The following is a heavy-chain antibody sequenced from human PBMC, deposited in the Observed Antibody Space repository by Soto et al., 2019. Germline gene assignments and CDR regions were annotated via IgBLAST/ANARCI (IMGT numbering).Heavy chain of an antibody. D-gene: IGHD5-12*01. J-gene: IGHJ4*02. CDR1: GFSRSNARMG. V-gene: IGHV2-26*01. Sequence: ESGPTLVNPTETLTLTCTFSGFSRSNARMGVSWIRQPPGKALEWLAHVFSNDEKSYSTSLKSRLTISKDTSKRQVVLTMANMDPVDTATYFCARVDERAYGGYGLYYFDSWGQGTLVTVSS. CDR3: ARVDERAYGGYGLYYFDS. CDR2: VFSNDEK.